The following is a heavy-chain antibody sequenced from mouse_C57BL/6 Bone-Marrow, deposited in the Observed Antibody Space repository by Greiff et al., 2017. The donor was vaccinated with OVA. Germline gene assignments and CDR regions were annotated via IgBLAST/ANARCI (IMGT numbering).Heavy chain of an antibody. Sequence: QVQLQQPGAELVMPGASVKLSCKASGYTFTSYWMHWVKQRPGQGLEWIGEIDPSDSYTNSNQKFKGKSTLTVDKSSSTAYMQLSSLTSEDSAVYYCSSSGGYDGYWYFDVWGTGTTVTVSS. J-gene: IGHJ1*03. CDR3: SSSGGYDGYWYFDV. D-gene: IGHD2-2*01. V-gene: IGHV1-69*01. CDR1: GYTFTSYW. CDR2: IDPSDSYT.